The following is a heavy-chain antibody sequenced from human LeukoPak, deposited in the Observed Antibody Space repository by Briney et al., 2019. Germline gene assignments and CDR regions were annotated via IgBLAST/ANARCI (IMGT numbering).Heavy chain of an antibody. V-gene: IGHV1-46*01. Sequence: ASVKVSCKASGYTFTSFYIYWVRQAPGQGLEWMGIINPSAGSTSHAQKFQGRVTMTGDTSTSTVYMELSSLRSEDTAVYYCARGRVTATRGDAFDIWGQGTMVTVSS. CDR1: GYTFTSFY. CDR2: INPSAGST. CDR3: ARGRVTATRGDAFDI. J-gene: IGHJ3*02. D-gene: IGHD4-23*01.